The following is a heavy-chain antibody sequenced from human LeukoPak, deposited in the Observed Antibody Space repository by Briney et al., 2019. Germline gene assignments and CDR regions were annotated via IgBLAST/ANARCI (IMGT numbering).Heavy chain of an antibody. D-gene: IGHD1-26*01. CDR2: IKEDGSET. CDR3: ARDLHPRYYLPDY. V-gene: IGHV3-7*04. J-gene: IGHJ4*02. CDR1: GFIFSRYG. Sequence: GGSLRLSCSASGFIFSRYGIHWVRQAPGKGLEWVASIKEDGSETYYVDSVKGRFTISRDNAKNSLYLQMNSLRAEDTAVYYCARDLHPRYYLPDYWGQGTLVTVSS.